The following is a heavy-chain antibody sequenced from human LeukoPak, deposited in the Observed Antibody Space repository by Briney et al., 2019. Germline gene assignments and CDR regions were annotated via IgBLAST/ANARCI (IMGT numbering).Heavy chain of an antibody. CDR1: GGTFSSYA. CDR2: IIPIFGTA. J-gene: IGHJ4*02. D-gene: IGHD3-22*01. V-gene: IGHV1-69*05. Sequence: ASVKVSCKASGGTFSSYAISWVRQAPGQGLEWMGRIIPIFGTANYAQKFQGRVTITTDESTSTAYMKLSSLRSEDTAVYYCARGEYYYDSSGHGDWGQGTLVTVSS. CDR3: ARGEYYYDSSGHGD.